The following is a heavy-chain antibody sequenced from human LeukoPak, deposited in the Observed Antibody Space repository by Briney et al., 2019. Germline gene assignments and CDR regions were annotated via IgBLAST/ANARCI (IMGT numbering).Heavy chain of an antibody. D-gene: IGHD3-22*01. CDR1: GGSISSDGYY. V-gene: IGHV4-31*03. J-gene: IGHJ4*02. CDR3: ARYYYESSGYSLFAYYFDY. CDR2: VHYSGST. Sequence: SQTLSLTCTVSGGSISSDGYYWSWIRQHPGQGLEWIGYVHYSGSTYYNPSLKSRVTISVDTSKNQFTLRLSSVTAADTAVYFCARYYYESSGYSLFAYYFDYWGQGTLVTVSS.